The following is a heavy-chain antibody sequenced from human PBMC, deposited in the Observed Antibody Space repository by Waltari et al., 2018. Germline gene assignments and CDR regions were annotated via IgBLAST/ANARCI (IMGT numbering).Heavy chain of an antibody. D-gene: IGHD3-16*01. Sequence: EVQLLESGGGLVQPGGSLRLSCAASGFTFSTYVMNWVRQAPGKGIEWVSSISDGGGIINYADSVKDRFTISRDNSKNTLYLQMNSLRVEDTAVYYCARASGVDYWGQGTLVTISS. CDR2: ISDGGGII. V-gene: IGHV3-23*01. J-gene: IGHJ4*02. CDR3: ARASGVDY. CDR1: GFTFSTYV.